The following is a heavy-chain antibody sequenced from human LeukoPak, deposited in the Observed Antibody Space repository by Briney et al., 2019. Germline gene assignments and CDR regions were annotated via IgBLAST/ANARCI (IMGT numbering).Heavy chain of an antibody. Sequence: GGSRRLSCLGSGFGFSNYWVTWLRQAPGEGLEWVANIKEDGSVIYYADSVKGRFTISRDNAKNSVYLQMNSLRVEDPALYYCATGRWFGEFAGSAFEDWGQGTLVTVSS. CDR1: GFGFSNYW. D-gene: IGHD3-10*01. J-gene: IGHJ4*02. CDR2: IKEDGSVI. V-gene: IGHV3-7*01. CDR3: ATGRWFGEFAGSAFED.